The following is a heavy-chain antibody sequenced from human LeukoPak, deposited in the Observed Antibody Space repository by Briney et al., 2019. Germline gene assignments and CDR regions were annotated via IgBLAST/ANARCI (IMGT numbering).Heavy chain of an antibody. CDR1: GFTFNSYV. CDR2: ISGSGGST. J-gene: IGHJ4*02. CDR3: AKDLTMATTGDFDY. Sequence: PGGSLRLSCAASGFTFNSYVMSWVRQAPGKGLEWVSAISGSGGSTYYADSVKGRFTISRDNSKNTLYLQMNSLRAEDTAVYYCAKDLTMATTGDFDYWGQGTPVTVSS. V-gene: IGHV3-23*01. D-gene: IGHD5-24*01.